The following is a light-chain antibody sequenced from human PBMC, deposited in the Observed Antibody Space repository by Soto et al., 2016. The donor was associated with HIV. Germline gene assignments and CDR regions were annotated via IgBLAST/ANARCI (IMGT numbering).Light chain of an antibody. CDR3: QQANSFPWT. CDR1: QTINTY. J-gene: IGKJ1*01. V-gene: IGKV1-39*01. CDR2: GAS. Sequence: IQMTQSPSSLSPSVGDSITITCRASQTINTYLNWYQQKPGKAPKLLIYGASTLQSGVPSRFSGSGSGTDFTLTISSLQPEDFATYYCQQANSFPWTFGQGTKVEIK.